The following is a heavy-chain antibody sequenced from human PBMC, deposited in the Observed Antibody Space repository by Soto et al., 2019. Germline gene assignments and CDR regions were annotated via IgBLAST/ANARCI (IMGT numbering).Heavy chain of an antibody. CDR3: ARQYPSSSRHFDH. Sequence: SGGSLRLSCAASGFTFRTYNMIWVRQAPGKGLEWVSSISSSSSYIYYADSVKGRFTISSDNAKNSLHLQMNSLRAEDTAVYYCARQYPSSSRHFDHWGQGSRVTVSS. V-gene: IGHV3-21*01. J-gene: IGHJ4*02. D-gene: IGHD6-6*01. CDR2: ISSSSSYI. CDR1: GFTFRTYN.